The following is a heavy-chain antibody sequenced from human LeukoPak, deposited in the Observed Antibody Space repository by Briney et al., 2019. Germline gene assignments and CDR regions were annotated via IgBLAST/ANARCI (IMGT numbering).Heavy chain of an antibody. CDR2: VNPNSGNT. J-gene: IGHJ4*02. CDR3: ARDKAAAGLDY. Sequence: ASVKVSCKASGYAFTSYDINWVRQATGQGLEWMGWVNPNSGNTRYAQKFQGRLTMTRNTSISTAYMELSSLRSDDTAVYYCARDKAAAGLDYWGQGTLVTVSS. CDR1: GYAFTSYD. D-gene: IGHD6-13*01. V-gene: IGHV1-8*01.